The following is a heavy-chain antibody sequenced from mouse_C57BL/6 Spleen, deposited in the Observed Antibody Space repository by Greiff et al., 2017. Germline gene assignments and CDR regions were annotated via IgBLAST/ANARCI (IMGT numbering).Heavy chain of an antibody. D-gene: IGHD2-4*01. Sequence: VQLQQPGAELVMPGASVKLSCKASGYTFTSYWMHWVKQRPGQGLEWIGEIDPSDSYTNYNQKFKGKSTLTVDKSSSTAYMQLSSLTSEDSAVYYCARRDYDVGYYFAYWGQGTTLTVSS. J-gene: IGHJ2*01. V-gene: IGHV1-69*01. CDR1: GYTFTSYW. CDR2: IDPSDSYT. CDR3: ARRDYDVGYYFAY.